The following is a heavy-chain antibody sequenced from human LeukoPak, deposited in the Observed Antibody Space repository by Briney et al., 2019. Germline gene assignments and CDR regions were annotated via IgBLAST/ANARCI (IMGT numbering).Heavy chain of an antibody. CDR1: GFTFSDYY. CDR3: AREERLRSSSWYPRPYYYYMDV. D-gene: IGHD6-13*01. J-gene: IGHJ6*03. CDR2: ISSSGSTI. V-gene: IGHV3-11*01. Sequence: PGGSLRLSCAASGFTFSDYYMSWIRQAPGKGLEWVSYISSSGSTIYYADSVKGRFTISRDNAKNSLYLQMNSLRAEDTAVYYCAREERLRSSSWYPRPYYYYMDVWGKGTTVTISS.